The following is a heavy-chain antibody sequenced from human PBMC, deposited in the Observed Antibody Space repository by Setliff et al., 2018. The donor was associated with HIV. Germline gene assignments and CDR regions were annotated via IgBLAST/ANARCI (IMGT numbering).Heavy chain of an antibody. CDR1: GGSICSSSYY. D-gene: IGHD3-10*01. V-gene: IGHV4-39*07. CDR2: IYNAGRI. Sequence: KSSETLSLTCIVSGGSICSSSYYWGWIRQPPGKGLEWIGTIYNAGRISYNPSLRSRVTFSVDTSKNQFSLNLRSVTAADTAVYYCARPGSSSYYYAMDVWGQGTTVTVSS. CDR3: ARPGSSSYYYAMDV. J-gene: IGHJ6*02.